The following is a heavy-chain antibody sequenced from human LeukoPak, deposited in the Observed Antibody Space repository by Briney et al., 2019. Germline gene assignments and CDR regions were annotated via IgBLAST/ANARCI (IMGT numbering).Heavy chain of an antibody. CDR1: GGTFSSYA. D-gene: IGHD1-26*01. J-gene: IGHJ4*02. V-gene: IGHV1-69*05. CDR3: ASSVGATRMDY. CDR2: IIPIFGTA. Sequence: ASVKVSCKASGGTFSSYAISWVRQAPGQGLEWMGGIIPIFGTANYAQKFQGRVTITTDESTSTAYMELSSLRSEDTAVYYCASSVGATRMDYWGQGTLVTVSS.